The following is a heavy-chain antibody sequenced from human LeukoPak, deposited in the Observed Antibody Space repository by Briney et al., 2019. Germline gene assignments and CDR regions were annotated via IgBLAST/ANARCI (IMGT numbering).Heavy chain of an antibody. Sequence: GGSLRLSCAASGFTFSGSAMHWVRQASGKGLEWVGRIRSIANSYATAYAASVKGRFTISRDNSKNTLYLQMNSLRAEDTAVYYCAKSHCSSTSCNPDYWGQGTLVTVSS. J-gene: IGHJ4*02. V-gene: IGHV3-73*01. CDR3: AKSHCSSTSCNPDY. D-gene: IGHD2-2*01. CDR1: GFTFSGSA. CDR2: IRSIANSYAT.